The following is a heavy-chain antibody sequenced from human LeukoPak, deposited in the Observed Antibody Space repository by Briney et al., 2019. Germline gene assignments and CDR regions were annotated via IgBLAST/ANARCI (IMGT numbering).Heavy chain of an antibody. CDR2: IDSDGSTT. J-gene: IGHJ4*02. CDR3: AKSRRLAFGNPSGMYYFDY. V-gene: IGHV3-74*01. Sequence: PGGSLRLSCAASGFTFSSHWMHWVRQVPGEGLVWVSSIDSDGSTTNYADSVKGRCTISRDNAKNTLYLQMNSLRAEDTAVYYCAKSRRLAFGNPSGMYYFDYWGQGTLVTVSS. D-gene: IGHD1-26*01. CDR1: GFTFSSHW.